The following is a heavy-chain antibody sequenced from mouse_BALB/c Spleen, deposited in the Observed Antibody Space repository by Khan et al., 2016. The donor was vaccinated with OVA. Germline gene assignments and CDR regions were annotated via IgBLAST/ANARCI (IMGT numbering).Heavy chain of an antibody. CDR2: IISGGGST. CDR1: GYTFTAYD. Sequence: VQLQQSGPELVKPGALVKISCKASGYTFTAYDINWVKQRPGQGLEWIGWIISGGGSTKYNENFKDKDTLTAETSSNTAYMQLSGLPSAKSAVDFCARGGLRGGGLDYWGQGTSVSVSS. D-gene: IGHD2-4*01. CDR3: ARGGLRGGGLDY. V-gene: IGHV1S56*01. J-gene: IGHJ4*01.